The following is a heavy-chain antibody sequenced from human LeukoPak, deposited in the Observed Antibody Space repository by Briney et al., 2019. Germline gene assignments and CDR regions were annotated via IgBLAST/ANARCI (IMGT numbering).Heavy chain of an antibody. CDR2: ISYHGSNK. D-gene: IGHD3-10*01. CDR3: AKDSVYGSGSYYLADY. V-gene: IGHV3-30*18. Sequence: PGRSLRLSCAASGFXFSSYGMHWVRQAPGKGLEWVAGISYHGSNKYYADSVKGRFTISRDNSKNTLYLQMNSLRAEDTAVYYCAKDSVYGSGSYYLADYWGQGTLVTVSS. CDR1: GFXFSSYG. J-gene: IGHJ4*02.